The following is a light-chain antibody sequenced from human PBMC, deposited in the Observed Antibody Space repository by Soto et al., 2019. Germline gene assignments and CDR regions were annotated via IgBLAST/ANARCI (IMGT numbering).Light chain of an antibody. Sequence: DIVMTQTPLSSPVTLGQPASISCRSSQSLVHSDGNTYLSWLQQRPGQPPRLRIYKISKRFSGVPDRVSGSGAGTDFTLKISRVEAEDGGVYYCMQATQFPYTFGQGTKLEIK. CDR2: KIS. CDR1: QSLVHSDGNTY. V-gene: IGKV2-24*01. J-gene: IGKJ2*01. CDR3: MQATQFPYT.